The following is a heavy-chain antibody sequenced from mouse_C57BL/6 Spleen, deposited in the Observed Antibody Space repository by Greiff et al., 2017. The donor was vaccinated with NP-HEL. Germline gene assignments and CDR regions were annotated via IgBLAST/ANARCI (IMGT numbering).Heavy chain of an antibody. CDR3: ASVHYSNWFAY. CDR2: INPNYGTT. V-gene: IGHV1-39*01. CDR1: GYSFTDYN. Sequence: VQLQQSGPELVKPGASVKISCKASGYSFTDYNMNWVKQSNGKSLEWIGVINPNYGTTSYNEKFKSKATLTVDKPSSTAYMQLSSLTSEDSAVYYCASVHYSNWFAYWGQGTLVTVSA. J-gene: IGHJ3*01. D-gene: IGHD2-5*01.